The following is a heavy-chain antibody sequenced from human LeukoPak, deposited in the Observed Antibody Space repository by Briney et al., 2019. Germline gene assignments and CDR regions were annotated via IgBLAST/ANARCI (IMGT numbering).Heavy chain of an antibody. CDR3: AKDCSGTWNFSGY. CDR1: GFTFSSYG. V-gene: IGHV3-30*18. J-gene: IGHJ4*02. D-gene: IGHD1-7*01. Sequence: PGGSLRLSCAASGFTFSSYGMHWVRQAPGKGLEWVEVISHGGSNKYYADSVKGRFTISRDTNKHTLYMQMNSMRAEDTAVYYYAKDCSGTWNFSGYWGQGTLVTVSS. CDR2: ISHGGSNK.